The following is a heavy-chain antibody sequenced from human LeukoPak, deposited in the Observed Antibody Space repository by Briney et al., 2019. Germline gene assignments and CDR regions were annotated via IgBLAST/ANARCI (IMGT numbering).Heavy chain of an antibody. D-gene: IGHD3-10*01. J-gene: IGHJ4*02. CDR1: GFTFSSYG. Sequence: GGSLTLTCAASGFTFSSYGMHWVRQAPGKGLEWVAFIRYDGSNKYYADSVKGRFTISRDNSKNTLYLQMNSLRAEDTAVYFCAKDSKRWKTYYYESGNYYFDYWGQGTLVTVSS. CDR3: AKDSKRWKTYYYESGNYYFDY. V-gene: IGHV3-30*02. CDR2: IRYDGSNK.